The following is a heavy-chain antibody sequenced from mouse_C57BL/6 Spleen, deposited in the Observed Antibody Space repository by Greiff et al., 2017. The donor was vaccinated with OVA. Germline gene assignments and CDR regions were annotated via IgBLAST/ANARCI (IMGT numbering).Heavy chain of an antibody. D-gene: IGHD1-1*01. CDR2: IHPSDSDT. CDR1: GYTFTSYW. CDR3: AIDDYGSSPFAY. J-gene: IGHJ3*01. Sequence: QVQLQQPGAELVKPGASVKLSCKASGYTFTSYWMHWVKQRPGQALEWIGMIHPSDSDTTSKHKFKGKATLTVDKSSSTAYMQLSSLTSEDSAVYYCAIDDYGSSPFAYWGKGTLVTVSA. V-gene: IGHV1-74*01.